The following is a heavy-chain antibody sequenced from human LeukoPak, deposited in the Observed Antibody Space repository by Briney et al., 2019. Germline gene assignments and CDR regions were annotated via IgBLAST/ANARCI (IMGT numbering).Heavy chain of an antibody. CDR3: AQPDF. Sequence: PSGGSVRLSCVASGITFRSSSMHWVRQAPGKGLEWLAFIRFDGSTKYYADSVKGRFTVSRDNSKSTLYLQMNSLRAEDTAVYYCAQPDFWGQGTLVTVSS. CDR1: GITFRSSS. CDR2: IRFDGSTK. V-gene: IGHV3-30*02. J-gene: IGHJ4*02.